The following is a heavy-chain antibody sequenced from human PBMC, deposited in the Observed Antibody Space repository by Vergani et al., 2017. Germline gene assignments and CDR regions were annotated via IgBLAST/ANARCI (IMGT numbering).Heavy chain of an antibody. CDR2: ISGSGGST. CDR3: AKQLGYCSSTSCYTGLYSNYYYYYYMDV. V-gene: IGHV3-23*01. D-gene: IGHD2-2*02. CDR1: GFTFSSYA. J-gene: IGHJ6*03. Sequence: EVQLLESGGGLVQPGGSLRLSCAASGFTFSSYAMSWVRQAPGKGLEWVSAISGSGGSTYYADSVKGRFTISRDNSKNTLYLQMNSLRAEDTAVYYCAKQLGYCSSTSCYTGLYSNYYYYYYMDVWGKGTTVTVSS.